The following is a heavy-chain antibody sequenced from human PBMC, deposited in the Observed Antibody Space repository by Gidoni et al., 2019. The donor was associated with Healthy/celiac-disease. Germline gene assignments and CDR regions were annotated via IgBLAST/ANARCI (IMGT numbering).Heavy chain of an antibody. CDR2: INWNGGSK. D-gene: IGHD3-22*01. CDR1: VFTFDDYG. V-gene: IGHV3-20*01. Sequence: EVHLVESGGCVVRPGGSLRLSSAASVFTFDDYGMSWVRQAPGKGLEWVSGINWNGGSKGYADYVKGRFTRSRDNAKNYLYLQMNSLRAEDTALYHCARDALGDSSGYSDYWGKGTLVTVSS. J-gene: IGHJ4*02. CDR3: ARDALGDSSGYSDY.